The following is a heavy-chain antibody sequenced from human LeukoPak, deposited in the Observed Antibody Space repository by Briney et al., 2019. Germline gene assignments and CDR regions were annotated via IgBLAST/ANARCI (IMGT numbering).Heavy chain of an antibody. V-gene: IGHV3-11*01. Sequence: GSLRLSCAAFGFTFSDYYMSWIRQAPGKGLEWVSYISSSGSTIYYADSVKGRFTISRDNAKNSLYLQMNSLRAEDTAVYYCARVGDYVWGSYRYYFDYWGQGTLVTVSS. CDR2: ISSSGSTI. CDR3: ARVGDYVWGSYRYYFDY. J-gene: IGHJ4*02. D-gene: IGHD3-16*02. CDR1: GFTFSDYY.